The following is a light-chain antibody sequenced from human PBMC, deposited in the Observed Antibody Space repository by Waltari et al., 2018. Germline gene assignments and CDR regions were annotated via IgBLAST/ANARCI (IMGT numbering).Light chain of an antibody. CDR3: QSADSSTYVI. J-gene: IGLJ2*01. V-gene: IGLV3-25*03. Sequence: SYELTQPPSVSVSPGQTARITCSGDALPKQYAYWYQQKAGQAPVLVMYKDTERPSEIPERFSGSSSGTTVTLIISGVQAEDEADYYCQSADSSTYVIFGGGTKLTVL. CDR1: ALPKQY. CDR2: KDT.